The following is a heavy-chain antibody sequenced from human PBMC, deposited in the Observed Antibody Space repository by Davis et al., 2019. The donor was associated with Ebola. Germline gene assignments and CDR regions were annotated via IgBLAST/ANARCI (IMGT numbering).Heavy chain of an antibody. CDR2: ISYDGSNK. J-gene: IGHJ6*02. D-gene: IGHD5-24*01. CDR1: GFTFSSYA. CDR3: ARDQFVDYYGMDV. V-gene: IGHV3-30-3*01. Sequence: GGSLRLSCAASGFTFSSYAMHWVRQAPGKGLEWVAVISYDGSNKYYADSVKGRFTISRDSSKNTLYLQMNSLRAEDTAVYYCARDQFVDYYGMDVWGQGTTVTVSS.